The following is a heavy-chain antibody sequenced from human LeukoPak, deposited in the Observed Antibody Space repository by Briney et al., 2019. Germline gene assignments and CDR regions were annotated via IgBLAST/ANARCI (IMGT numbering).Heavy chain of an antibody. CDR1: GYTFTNYE. CDR2: MNPNSGDT. CDR3: ARDRDLLLWFGELLYPFDY. V-gene: IGHV1-8*01. J-gene: IGHJ4*02. D-gene: IGHD3-10*01. Sequence: ASVKVSCKASGYTFTNYEINWVRQATGQGLEWMGWMNPNSGDTAYAQKFQGRITMTRSTSITTAYMELSSLRSEDTAVYYCARDRDLLLWFGELLYPFDYWGQGTLVTVSS.